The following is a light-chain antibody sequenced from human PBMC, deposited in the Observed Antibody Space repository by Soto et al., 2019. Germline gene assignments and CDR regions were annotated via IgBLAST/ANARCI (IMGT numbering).Light chain of an antibody. CDR1: QSVSSSY. V-gene: IGKV3-20*01. CDR2: GAS. Sequence: EIVLTQSPGTLSLSPGERATLSCRASQSVSSSYLAWYQQKPGQAPRLLIYGASSRATGIPDRFSGSGSGTDFTLTISRLEPEEIAEYYCQQSGSSPGTCGQGTKVEIK. J-gene: IGKJ1*01. CDR3: QQSGSSPGT.